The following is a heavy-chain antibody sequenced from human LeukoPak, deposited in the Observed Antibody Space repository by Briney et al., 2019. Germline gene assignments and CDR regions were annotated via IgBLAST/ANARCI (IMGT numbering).Heavy chain of an antibody. CDR3: VRDGANWEEPSYAFDT. CDR2: LYTTGTT. V-gene: IGHV4-4*07. Sequence: NPSETLSDTCAVSGASITSCYWSWVRQSAGKGLEWIGRLYTTGTTNYNRSLKSRVIMSGDSSKNQLSLTLTSVTAADTAVYYCVRDGANWEEPSYAFDTWGQEKLVSVSS. D-gene: IGHD1-26*01. CDR1: GASITSCY. J-gene: IGHJ3*02.